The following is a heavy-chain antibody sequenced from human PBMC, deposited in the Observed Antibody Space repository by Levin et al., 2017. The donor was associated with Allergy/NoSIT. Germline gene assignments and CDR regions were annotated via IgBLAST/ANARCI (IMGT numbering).Heavy chain of an antibody. CDR3: ARDNYGDYVLQPWFDP. V-gene: IGHV1-69*01. D-gene: IGHD4-17*01. CDR2: IIPIFGTA. CDR1: GGTFSSYA. J-gene: IGHJ5*02. Sequence: KISCKASGGTFSSYAISWVRQAPGQGLEWMGGIIPIFGTANYAQKFQGRVTITADESTSTAYMELSSLRSEDTAVYYCARDNYGDYVLQPWFDPWGQGTLVTVSS.